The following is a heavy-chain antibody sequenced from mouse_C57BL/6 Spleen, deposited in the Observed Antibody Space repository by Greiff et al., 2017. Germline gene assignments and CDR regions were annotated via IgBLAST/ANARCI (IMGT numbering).Heavy chain of an antibody. CDR1: GFTFSSYA. CDR3: ARDGYYYAMDY. Sequence: EVKLVESGGGLVKPGGSLKLSCAASGFTFSSYAMSWVRQTPEKRLEWVATISDGGSYTYYPDNVKGRFTISRDNAKNNLYLQMSQLKSEDTAMYYCARDGYYYAMDYWGQGTSVTVSS. V-gene: IGHV5-4*01. CDR2: ISDGGSYT. J-gene: IGHJ4*01.